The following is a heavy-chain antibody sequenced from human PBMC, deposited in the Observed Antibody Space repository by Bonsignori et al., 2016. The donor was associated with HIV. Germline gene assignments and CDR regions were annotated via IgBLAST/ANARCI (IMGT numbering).Heavy chain of an antibody. CDR3: AKGRPRDTIFGVANDAFDI. V-gene: IGHV3-30*02. CDR2: IRYDGSNK. Sequence: GESLKISCAASGFTFSSYGMHWVRQAPGKGLEWVAFIRYDGSNKYYADSVKGRFTISRDNSKNTLYLQMNSLRAEDTAVYYCAKGRPRDTIFGVANDAFDIWGQGTMVTVSS. J-gene: IGHJ3*02. D-gene: IGHD3-3*01. CDR1: GFTFSSYG.